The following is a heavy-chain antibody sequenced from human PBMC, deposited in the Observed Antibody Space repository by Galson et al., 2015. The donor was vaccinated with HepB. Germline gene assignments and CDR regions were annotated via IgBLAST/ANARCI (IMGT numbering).Heavy chain of an antibody. CDR3: ARDETSIAAAGTGTGY. CDR1: GGSISSGGYY. J-gene: IGHJ4*02. CDR2: IYYSGST. V-gene: IGHV4-31*03. Sequence: TLSLTCTVSGGSISSGGYYWSWIRQHPGKGLEWIGYIYYSGSTYYNPSLKSRVTISVDTSKNQFSLKLSSVTAADTAVYYCARDETSIAAAGTGTGYWGQGTLVTVSS. D-gene: IGHD6-13*01.